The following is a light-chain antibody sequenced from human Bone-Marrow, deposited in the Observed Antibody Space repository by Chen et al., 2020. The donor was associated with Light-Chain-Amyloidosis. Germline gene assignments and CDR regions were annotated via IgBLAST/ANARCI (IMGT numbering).Light chain of an antibody. CDR2: RDT. V-gene: IGLV3-25*03. CDR3: QSADSSGTYEVI. CDR1: DFPTKY. Sequence: SYELTQPPSVSVSPGQTARITCSGDDFPTKYAYWYQQKPGQAPVLVIHRDTERPSGISERFSGSCSGTTATLTISGVQAEDEADYHCQSADSSGTYEVIFGGGTKLTVL. J-gene: IGLJ2*01.